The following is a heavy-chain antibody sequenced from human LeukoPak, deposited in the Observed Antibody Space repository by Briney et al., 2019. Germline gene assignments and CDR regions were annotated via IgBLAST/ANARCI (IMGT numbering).Heavy chain of an antibody. CDR1: GFTFSSYS. J-gene: IGHJ4*02. V-gene: IGHV3-21*01. CDR2: TSSSSSYI. Sequence: GGSLRLSCEASGFTFSSYSMNWVRQAPGKRLEWVSSTSSSSSYIYYADSVKGRFTISRDNAKNSLYLQMNSLRAEDTAVYYCARAKYGDPSMYYFDYWGQGTLVTVSS. D-gene: IGHD4-17*01. CDR3: ARAKYGDPSMYYFDY.